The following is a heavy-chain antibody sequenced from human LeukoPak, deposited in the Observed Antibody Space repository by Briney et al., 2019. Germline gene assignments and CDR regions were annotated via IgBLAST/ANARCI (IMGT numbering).Heavy chain of an antibody. CDR1: GYSISSGYY. Sequence: PSETLSLTCTFSGYSISSGYYWGWIRQPPGKGPEWIGSIHHSGNTYYNPSLKSRVTISVDTSKNQFSLKLNSVTTADTAVYYCARDSWPEVVRFDYWGQGTLLTVSS. V-gene: IGHV4-38-2*02. CDR3: ARDSWPEVVRFDY. J-gene: IGHJ4*02. D-gene: IGHD1-14*01. CDR2: IHHSGNT.